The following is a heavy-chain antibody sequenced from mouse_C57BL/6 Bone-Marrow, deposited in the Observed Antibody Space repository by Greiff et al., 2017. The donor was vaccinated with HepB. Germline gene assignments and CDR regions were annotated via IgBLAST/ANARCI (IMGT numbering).Heavy chain of an antibody. J-gene: IGHJ4*01. V-gene: IGHV10-1*01. D-gene: IGHD1-2*01. CDR1: GFSFNTYA. CDR2: IRSKSNNYAT. Sequence: EVQLVESGGGLVQPKGSLKLSFAASGFSFNTYAMNWVRQAPGKGLEWVARIRSKSNNYATYYADSVKDRFTISRDDSESMLYLQMNNLKTEDTAMYYCVRPHYVRGDYAMDYWGQGTSVTVSS. CDR3: VRPHYVRGDYAMDY.